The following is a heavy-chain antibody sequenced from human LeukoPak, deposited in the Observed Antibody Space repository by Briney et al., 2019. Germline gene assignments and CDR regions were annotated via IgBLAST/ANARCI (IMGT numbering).Heavy chain of an antibody. CDR2: IFGDASGT. CDR3: AKDTKWFGDPYFDY. Sequence: GGSLRLSCAASGFTFSIYTMNWVRQAPGRGLEWVSGIFGDASGTYYADSVKGRFTISRDNAKNSLYLQMNSLRAEDTAVYYCAKDTKWFGDPYFDYWGQGTLVTVSS. CDR1: GFTFSIYT. D-gene: IGHD3-10*01. J-gene: IGHJ4*02. V-gene: IGHV3-23*01.